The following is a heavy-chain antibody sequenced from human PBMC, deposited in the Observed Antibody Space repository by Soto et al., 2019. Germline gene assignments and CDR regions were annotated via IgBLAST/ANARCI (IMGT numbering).Heavy chain of an antibody. CDR1: GGSISSGGYS. V-gene: IGHV4-30-2*01. J-gene: IGHJ4*02. Sequence: SETLSLTCAVSGGSISSGGYSWSWIRQPPGKGLEWIGYIYHSGSTYYNPSLKSRVTISVDRSKNQFSLKLSSVTAADTAVYYCARESYYYGSGSYLYWGQGTLVTVSS. CDR3: ARESYYYGSGSYLY. D-gene: IGHD3-10*01. CDR2: IYHSGST.